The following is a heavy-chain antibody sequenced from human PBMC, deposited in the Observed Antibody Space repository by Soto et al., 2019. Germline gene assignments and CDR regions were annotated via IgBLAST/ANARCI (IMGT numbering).Heavy chain of an antibody. J-gene: IGHJ3*01. CDR2: ISASGGRT. D-gene: IGHD1-26*01. CDR3: AKDWDLLRAFDL. V-gene: IGHV3-23*01. Sequence: GGSLRLSCAASGFTFSSYAMSWVRQAPGKGLEWVSGISASGGRTYYADSVKGRFTISRDNSKNTMYLQMNSLRVEDTAVYKCAKDWDLLRAFDLWGQGTMVTVSS. CDR1: GFTFSSYA.